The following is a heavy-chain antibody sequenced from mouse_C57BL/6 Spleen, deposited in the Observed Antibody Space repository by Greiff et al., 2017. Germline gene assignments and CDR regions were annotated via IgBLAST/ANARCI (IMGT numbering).Heavy chain of an antibody. Sequence: EVNVVESGGDLVKPGGSLKLSCAASGFTFSSYGMSWVRQTPDKRLEWVATISSGGSYTYYPDSVKGRFTISRDNAKNTLYLQMSSLKSEDTAMYYCARQAGTLDYCGQGTTLTVSS. CDR2: ISSGGSYT. CDR3: ARQAGTLDY. CDR1: GFTFSSYG. D-gene: IGHD4-1*01. V-gene: IGHV5-6*01. J-gene: IGHJ2*01.